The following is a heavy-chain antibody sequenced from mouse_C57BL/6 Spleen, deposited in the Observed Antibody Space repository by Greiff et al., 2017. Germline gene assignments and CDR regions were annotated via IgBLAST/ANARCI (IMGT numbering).Heavy chain of an antibody. CDR3: ARERHDDDGEECDY. V-gene: IGHV1-43*01. CDR2: INPSTGGT. Sequence: VQLKQSGPELVKPGASVKISCKASGYSFTGYYMHWVKQSSEKSLEWIGEINPSTGGTSYNQKFKGKATLTVDKSSSTAYMQLKSLTSEDSAVYYCARERHDDDGEECDYWGQGTTRTVSS. CDR1: GYSFTGYY. D-gene: IGHD2-4*01. J-gene: IGHJ2*01.